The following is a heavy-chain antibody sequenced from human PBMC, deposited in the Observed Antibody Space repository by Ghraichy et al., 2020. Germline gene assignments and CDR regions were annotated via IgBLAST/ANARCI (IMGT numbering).Heavy chain of an antibody. J-gene: IGHJ4*02. CDR3: AKLRSGIAVAGTNY. V-gene: IGHV3-23*01. CDR1: GFTFSSYA. Sequence: GGSLRLSCAASGFTFSSYAMSWVRQAPGKGLEWVSAISGSDGSTYYADSVKGRFTISRDNSKNTLYLLMNSLRAEDTALYYCAKLRSGIAVAGTNYWDQGTLVTVSS. D-gene: IGHD6-19*01. CDR2: ISGSDGST.